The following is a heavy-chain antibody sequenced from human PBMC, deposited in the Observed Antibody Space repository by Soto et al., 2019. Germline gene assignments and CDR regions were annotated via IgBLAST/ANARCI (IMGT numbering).Heavy chain of an antibody. CDR2: ISYDGSSK. V-gene: IGHV3-30-3*01. Sequence: PGGSLRLSCAASGFTFSSYAMHWVRQAPGKGLEWVAVISYDGSSKYYADSVKGRFTISRDNSKNTLYLQMNSLRAEDTAVYYCARGNAAAGFDYWGQGTLVTVYS. CDR3: ARGNAAAGFDY. CDR1: GFTFSSYA. D-gene: IGHD6-13*01. J-gene: IGHJ4*02.